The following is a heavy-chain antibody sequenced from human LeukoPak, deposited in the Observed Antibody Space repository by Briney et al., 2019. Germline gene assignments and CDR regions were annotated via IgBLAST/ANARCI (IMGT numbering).Heavy chain of an antibody. D-gene: IGHD3-10*01. CDR2: ISSDGDST. CDR1: GFTVSSNY. J-gene: IGHJ5*02. V-gene: IGHV3-64D*09. Sequence: GGSLRLSCAASGFTVSSNYMSWVRQAPGKGLEYVSAISSDGDSTYNADSVNGRFTISRDNSKNTLYLQMSSLRTEDTAVYYCVRSSASSGPNCFDPWGQGTLVTVSS. CDR3: VRSSASSGPNCFDP.